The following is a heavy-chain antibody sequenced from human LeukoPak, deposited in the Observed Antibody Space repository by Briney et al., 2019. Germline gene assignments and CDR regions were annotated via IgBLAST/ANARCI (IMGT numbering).Heavy chain of an antibody. D-gene: IGHD5-18*01. V-gene: IGHV4-34*01. CDR3: ARGRLEYTAIAPRNYYYYGMDV. CDR2: INHSGST. J-gene: IGHJ6*02. CDR1: GGSFSGYY. Sequence: SGTLSLTCAVYGGSFSGYYWSWIRQPPGKGLEWIGEINHSGSTNYNPSLKSRVTISVDTSKNQFSLKLSSVTAADTAVYYCARGRLEYTAIAPRNYYYYGMDVWGQGTTVTVSS.